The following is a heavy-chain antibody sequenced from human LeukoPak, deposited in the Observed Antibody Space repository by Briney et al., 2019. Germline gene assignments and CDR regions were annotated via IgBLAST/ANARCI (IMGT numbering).Heavy chain of an antibody. CDR3: ARDRVVPAARYMDV. J-gene: IGHJ6*03. D-gene: IGHD2-2*01. Sequence: GGSLRLSCAASGFTFSSYSMNWVRQAPGKELEWVSSTSSSSSYIYYADSVKGRFTISRDNAKNSLYLQMNSLRAEDTAVYYCARDRVVPAARYMDVWGKGTTVTVSS. CDR2: TSSSSSYI. CDR1: GFTFSSYS. V-gene: IGHV3-21*01.